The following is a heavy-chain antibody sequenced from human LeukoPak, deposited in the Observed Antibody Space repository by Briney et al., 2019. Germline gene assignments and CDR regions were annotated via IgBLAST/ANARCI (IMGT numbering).Heavy chain of an antibody. Sequence: KSSETLSLTCTVSGGSISSYYWSWIRQPPGKGLEWIGDIYYSGSTNYNPSLKSRVTISVDTSKNQFSLKLSSVTAADTAVYYCARANYFDYWGQGTLVTVSS. J-gene: IGHJ4*02. V-gene: IGHV4-59*12. CDR3: ARANYFDY. CDR2: IYYSGST. CDR1: GGSISSYY.